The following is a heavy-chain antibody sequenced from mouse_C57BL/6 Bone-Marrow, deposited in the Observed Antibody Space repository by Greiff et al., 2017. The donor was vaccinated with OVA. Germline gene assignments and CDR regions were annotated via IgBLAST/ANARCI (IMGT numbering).Heavy chain of an antibody. J-gene: IGHJ4*01. D-gene: IGHD1-1*01. CDR2: IYPGDGDT. Sequence: VQLQQSGPELVKPGASVKISCKASGYAFSSSWMNWVKQRPGKGLEWIGRIYPGDGDTNYNRKFKGKATLTADKSSSTAYMQLSSLTSEDSAVYFCARKRVYYGSSYYAMDYWGQGTSVTVSS. CDR1: GYAFSSSW. V-gene: IGHV1-82*01. CDR3: ARKRVYYGSSYYAMDY.